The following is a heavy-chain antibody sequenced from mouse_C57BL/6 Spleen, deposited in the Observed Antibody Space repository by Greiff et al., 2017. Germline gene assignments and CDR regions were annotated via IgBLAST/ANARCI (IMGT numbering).Heavy chain of an antibody. V-gene: IGHV1-53*01. Sequence: QVQLKQPGTELVKPGASVKLSCKASGYTFTSYWMHWVKQRPGQGLEWIGNINPSNGGTNYNEKFKSKATLTVDKSSSTAYMQLSSLTSEDSAVYYCARPSITTVVGDAMDYWGQGTSVTVSS. D-gene: IGHD1-1*01. CDR3: ARPSITTVVGDAMDY. J-gene: IGHJ4*01. CDR2: INPSNGGT. CDR1: GYTFTSYW.